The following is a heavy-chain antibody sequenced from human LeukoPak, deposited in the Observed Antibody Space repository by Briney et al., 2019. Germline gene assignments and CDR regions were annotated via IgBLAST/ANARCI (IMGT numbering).Heavy chain of an antibody. CDR2: ISGSGGST. J-gene: IGHJ3*02. D-gene: IGHD3-9*01. V-gene: IGHV3-23*01. CDR3: AKDPEQDYDILTGGHDAFDI. CDR1: GFTFSSYA. Sequence: GGSLRLSCAASGFTFSSYAMSWVRQAPGKGLEWVSAISGSGGSTYYADSVKGRFTISRDDSKNTLYLQMNSLRAEDTAVYYCAKDPEQDYDILTGGHDAFDIWGQGTMVTVSS.